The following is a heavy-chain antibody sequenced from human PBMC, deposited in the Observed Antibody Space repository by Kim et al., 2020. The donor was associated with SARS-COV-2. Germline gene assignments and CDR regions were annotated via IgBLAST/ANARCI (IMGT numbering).Heavy chain of an antibody. V-gene: IGHV1-69*13. CDR1: GGTFSSYA. CDR3: ARRRPRTMVQGVIWDDY. Sequence: SVKVSCKASGGTFSSYAISWVRQAPGQGLEWMGGIIPIFGTANYAQKFQGRVTITADESTSTAYMELSSLRSEDTAVYYCARRRPRTMVQGVIWDDYWGQGTLVTVSS. J-gene: IGHJ4*02. D-gene: IGHD3-10*01. CDR2: IIPIFGTA.